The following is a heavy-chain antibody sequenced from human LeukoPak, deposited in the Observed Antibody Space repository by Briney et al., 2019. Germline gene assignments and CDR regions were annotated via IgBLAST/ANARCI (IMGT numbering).Heavy chain of an antibody. J-gene: IGHJ4*02. CDR2: INPNSGGT. Sequence: ASVKVSCKASGYTSTGYYMHWVRQAPGQGLEWMGWINPNSGGTNYAQKFQGRVTMTRDTSISTAYMELSRLRSDDTAVYYCARGEDDFWSGYYLFDYWGQGTLVTVSS. CDR3: ARGEDDFWSGYYLFDY. CDR1: GYTSTGYY. D-gene: IGHD3-3*01. V-gene: IGHV1-2*02.